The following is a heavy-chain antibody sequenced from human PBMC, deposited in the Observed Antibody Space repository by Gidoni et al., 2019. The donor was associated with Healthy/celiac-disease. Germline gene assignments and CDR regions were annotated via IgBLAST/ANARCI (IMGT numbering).Heavy chain of an antibody. Sequence: QLQLQESGPGLVKPSETLSLTCTVSGGSISSSSYYWGWIRQPPGKGLEWIGSIYYSGSTYYNPSLKSRVTISVDTSKNQFSLKLSSVTAADTAVYYCARQGYSSSHFDYWGQGTLVTVSS. CDR2: IYYSGST. CDR1: GGSISSSSYY. D-gene: IGHD6-13*01. CDR3: ARQGYSSSHFDY. V-gene: IGHV4-39*01. J-gene: IGHJ4*02.